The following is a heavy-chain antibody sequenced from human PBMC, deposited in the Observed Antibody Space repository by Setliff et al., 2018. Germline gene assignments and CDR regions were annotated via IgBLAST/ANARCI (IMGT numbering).Heavy chain of an antibody. CDR3: ARIFLYGTSWYFDD. CDR2: TIPMFGST. D-gene: IGHD3-3*01. CDR1: GGTFSSYG. J-gene: IGHJ4*02. V-gene: IGHV1-69*05. Sequence: SVKVSCKASGGTFSSYGISWVRQAPGQGLEWMGGTIPMFGSTKYAQKFQERVTIIKDESTSTAYMEVSSLRTEDTAVYFCARIFLYGTSWYFDDWGQGTLVTVSS.